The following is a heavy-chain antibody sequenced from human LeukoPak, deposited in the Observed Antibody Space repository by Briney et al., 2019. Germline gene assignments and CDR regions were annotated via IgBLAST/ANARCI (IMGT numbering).Heavy chain of an antibody. CDR3: ASSVSSRWAIIDY. J-gene: IGHJ4*02. D-gene: IGHD6-13*01. CDR2: INPNSGGT. V-gene: IGHV1-2*02. Sequence: ASVKVSCKASGYTFTAYYMHWVGQAPGQGLEWLGWINPNSGGTNYAQKFQGRVTMTRDTSITTAYMELSRLSSDDTAVYYCASSVSSRWAIIDYWGQGTLVTVSS. CDR1: GYTFTAYY.